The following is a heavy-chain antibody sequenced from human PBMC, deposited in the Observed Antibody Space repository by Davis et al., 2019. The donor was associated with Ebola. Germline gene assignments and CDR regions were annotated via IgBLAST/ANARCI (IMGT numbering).Heavy chain of an antibody. V-gene: IGHV4-59*01. CDR2: IYYSGST. CDR1: GGSISSYY. CDR3: ARAPSGDYGDY. Sequence: PSETLSLTCTVSGGSISSYYWSWIRQPPGKGLEWIGYIYYSGSTNYNPSLKSRVTISVDTSKNQFSLKLSSVTAADTAVYYCARAPSGDYGDYWGQGTLVTVSS. D-gene: IGHD4-17*01. J-gene: IGHJ4*02.